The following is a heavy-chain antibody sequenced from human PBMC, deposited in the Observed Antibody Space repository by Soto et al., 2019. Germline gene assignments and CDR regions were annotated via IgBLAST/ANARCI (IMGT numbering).Heavy chain of an antibody. J-gene: IGHJ6*02. V-gene: IGHV4-59*01. Sequence: SETLSLTCTVSGASISGYHWSWIRQPPGKGLECIGYISYSGGTNYNPSLKSRVTISVDTSKNQFSLKLSSVTAADTAVYYCAREGYSSGYYYYYGMDVWGQGTTVTVSS. CDR3: AREGYSSGYYYYYGMDV. D-gene: IGHD3-22*01. CDR1: GASISGYH. CDR2: ISYSGGT.